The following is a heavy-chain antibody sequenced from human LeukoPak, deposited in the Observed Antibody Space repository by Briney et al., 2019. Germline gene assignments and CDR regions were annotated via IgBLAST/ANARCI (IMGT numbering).Heavy chain of an antibody. CDR1: GDSINSKSYY. V-gene: IGHV4-61*02. J-gene: IGHJ5*02. CDR3: ARVEAQWVASHWFDP. D-gene: IGHD6-19*01. CDR2: IYTTSGST. Sequence: SETLSLTCTVSGDSINSKSYYWTWIRQPVGKGLEWIGRIYTTSGSTNYNPSLKSRVLISMDTSKNHISLRLNSVTAADTAVYYCARVEAQWVASHWFDPWGQGAQVTVSS.